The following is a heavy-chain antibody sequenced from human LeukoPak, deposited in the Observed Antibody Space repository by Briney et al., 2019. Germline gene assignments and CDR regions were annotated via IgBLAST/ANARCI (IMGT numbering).Heavy chain of an antibody. J-gene: IGHJ4*02. Sequence: GGSLRLSCAASGFTFSEYGMSWVRQAPGKGLEWVAFISSSGGSTYYADSVKGRFTISRDNSKNTLYLQMNSLRAEDTAVYHCAKDSEVTAIVGYFDSWGQEILVTVSS. V-gene: IGHV3-23*01. D-gene: IGHD2-21*02. CDR1: GFTFSEYG. CDR3: AKDSEVTAIVGYFDS. CDR2: ISSSGGST.